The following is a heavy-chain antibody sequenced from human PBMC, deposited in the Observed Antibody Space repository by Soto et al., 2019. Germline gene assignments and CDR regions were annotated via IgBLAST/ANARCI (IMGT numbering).Heavy chain of an antibody. J-gene: IGHJ6*02. Sequence: PGESLKFSCKGSGYTFTNYWIGWVRQMPGKGLEWMGIIYPGDSYTKYNPSFQGQVTISADKSITTTYLRWTSLKASDTAIYDCSASIFYYGMDVWGRGTTFTVSS. CDR2: IYPGDSYT. V-gene: IGHV5-51*01. CDR3: SASIFYYGMDV. CDR1: GYTFTNYW.